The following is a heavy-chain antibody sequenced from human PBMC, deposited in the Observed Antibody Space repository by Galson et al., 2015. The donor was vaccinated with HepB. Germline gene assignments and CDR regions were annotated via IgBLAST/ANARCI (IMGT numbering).Heavy chain of an antibody. Sequence: SLRLSCAASGFTFSSYSMNWVRQAPGKGLEWVSYISSSSSTIYYADSVKGRFTISRDNAKNSLYLQMNSLRAEDTAVYYCAIGPGSGSPNFDYLGQGTLVTVSS. D-gene: IGHD3-10*01. V-gene: IGHV3-48*01. J-gene: IGHJ4*02. CDR3: AIGPGSGSPNFDY. CDR1: GFTFSSYS. CDR2: ISSSSSTI.